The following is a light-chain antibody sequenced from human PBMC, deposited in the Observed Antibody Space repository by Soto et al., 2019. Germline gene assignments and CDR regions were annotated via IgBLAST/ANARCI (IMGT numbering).Light chain of an antibody. CDR2: GAS. CDR3: QQYDSSPKT. CDR1: QSVSSSY. J-gene: IGKJ1*01. Sequence: EIVMTQSGXTXXLXXXXXXXXXXXASQSVSSSYLAWYQQKPGQAPRLLIYGASSRATGIPDRFSGSGSGTDFTLTISRLEPEDFAVYYCQQYDSSPKTFGQGTKVDI. V-gene: IGKV3-20*01.